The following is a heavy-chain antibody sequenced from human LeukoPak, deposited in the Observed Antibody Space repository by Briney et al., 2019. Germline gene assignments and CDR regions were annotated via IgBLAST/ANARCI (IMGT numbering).Heavy chain of an antibody. V-gene: IGHV4-59*08. D-gene: IGHD1-26*01. CDR2: IYYSGGT. CDR1: GGSISSYY. CDR3: ARSSGRSYYYWFDP. J-gene: IGHJ5*02. Sequence: RPSETLSLTCTVSGGSISSYYWNWIRQPPGKGLEWIGYIYYSGGTNYNPSLKSRVTISVDASKNQFSLKLSSVTAADTAVYYCARSSGRSYYYWFDPWGQGTLVTVSS.